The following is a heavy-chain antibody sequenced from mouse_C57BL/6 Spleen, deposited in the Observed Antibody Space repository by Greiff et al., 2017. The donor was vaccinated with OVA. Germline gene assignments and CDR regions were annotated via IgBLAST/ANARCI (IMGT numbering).Heavy chain of an antibody. CDR1: GFTFTDYY. CDR2: IRNKANGYTT. J-gene: IGHJ2*01. D-gene: IGHD4-1*02. CDR3: ARSTGNFDY. V-gene: IGHV7-3*01. Sequence: EVKLMESGGGLVQPGGSLSLSCAASGFTFTDYYMSWVRQPPGTALEWLGFIRNKANGYTTEYSASVKGRFTISRDNSQSILYLQMNALRAEDSATYYCARSTGNFDYWGQGTTLTVSS.